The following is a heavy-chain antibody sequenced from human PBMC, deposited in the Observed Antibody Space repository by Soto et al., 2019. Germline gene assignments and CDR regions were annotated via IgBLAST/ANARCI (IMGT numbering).Heavy chain of an antibody. V-gene: IGHV4-34*01. D-gene: IGHD6-19*01. J-gene: IGHJ3*02. CDR1: GGFFIGYY. Sequence: PSETLSLTCAVYGGFFIGYYWSWIRQPPGKGLEWIGEINHSGSTNYNPSLKSRVTISVDTSKNQFSLKLSSVTAADTAVYYCARGPGAVAWVRWNAFVIWGQGTMVXVSS. CDR3: ARGPGAVAWVRWNAFVI. CDR2: INHSGST.